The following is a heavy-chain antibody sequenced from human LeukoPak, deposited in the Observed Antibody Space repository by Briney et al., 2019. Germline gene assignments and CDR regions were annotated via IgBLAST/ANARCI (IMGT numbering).Heavy chain of an antibody. D-gene: IGHD5-24*01. Sequence: PSQTLSLTCTVSGGSISSDSYYWSWIRQPAGKGLEWIGHIYTSGSTNYNPSLKSRVTLSVDTSKNQFSLKLSSVTAADTAVYYCARGSEMILNAFDIWGQGTMVTVSS. CDR3: ARGSEMILNAFDI. V-gene: IGHV4-61*09. J-gene: IGHJ3*02. CDR2: IYTSGST. CDR1: GGSISSDSYY.